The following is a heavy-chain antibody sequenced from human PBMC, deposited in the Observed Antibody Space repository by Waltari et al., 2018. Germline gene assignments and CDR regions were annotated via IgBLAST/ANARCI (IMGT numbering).Heavy chain of an antibody. CDR3: ARGSRDYDILTGYSPSWFDP. V-gene: IGHV1-8*01. J-gene: IGHJ5*02. Sequence: QIQLVQSGAEVKKPGASVKVSCKNSGYIFTTYDINWVRQATGQGLEWMGRMNPYSGNTGYAQKFQGRVTMTRNTSISTAYMELSSLRSDDMAVYYCARGSRDYDILTGYSPSWFDPWGQGTLVTVSS. CDR1: GYIFTTYD. D-gene: IGHD3-9*01. CDR2: MNPYSGNT.